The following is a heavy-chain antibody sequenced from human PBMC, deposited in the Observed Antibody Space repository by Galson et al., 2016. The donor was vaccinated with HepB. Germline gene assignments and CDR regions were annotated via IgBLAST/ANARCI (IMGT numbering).Heavy chain of an antibody. CDR1: GFTFSSYV. V-gene: IGHV3-30*18. J-gene: IGHJ4*02. CDR3: AKIADCSGGSCYRQDY. CDR2: ISYDGNNK. D-gene: IGHD2-15*01. Sequence: SLRLSCAASGFTFSSYVMHWVRQAPGKGLEWVAVISYDGNNKYYADSGKGRFTISRDNSKNTLSLQMNSLRAEDTAVYYCAKIADCSGGSCYRQDYWGQGTLVTVSS.